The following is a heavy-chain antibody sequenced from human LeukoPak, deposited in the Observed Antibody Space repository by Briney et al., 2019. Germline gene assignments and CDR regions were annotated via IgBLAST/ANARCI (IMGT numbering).Heavy chain of an antibody. CDR1: GGTFSSYA. Sequence: SVKVSCKASGGTFSSYAISWVRQAPGQGLEWMGGIIPIFGTANYAQKFQGRVTITTDESTSTAYMELSSLRSEDTAVYYCARRYYGSGSSFSYYFDYWGQGTLVTVSS. CDR3: ARRYYGSGSSFSYYFDY. D-gene: IGHD3-10*01. CDR2: IIPIFGTA. V-gene: IGHV1-69*05. J-gene: IGHJ4*02.